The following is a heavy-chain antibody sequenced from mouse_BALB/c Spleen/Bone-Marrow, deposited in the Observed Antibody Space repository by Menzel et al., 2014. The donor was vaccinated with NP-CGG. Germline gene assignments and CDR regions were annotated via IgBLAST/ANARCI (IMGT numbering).Heavy chain of an antibody. CDR2: ISSGGSYT. V-gene: IGHV5-9-3*01. Sequence: EVKVVESGGGLVKPGGSLKLSCAASGFTFSSYAMSWVRQTPAQSLEWVATISSGGSYTYYPDSVKGRFTISRDNAKNTLYLQMSSLRSEDTAMYYCARHGITRLLDYWGQGTTLTVSS. CDR1: GFTFSSYA. D-gene: IGHD2-4*01. CDR3: ARHGITRLLDY. J-gene: IGHJ2*01.